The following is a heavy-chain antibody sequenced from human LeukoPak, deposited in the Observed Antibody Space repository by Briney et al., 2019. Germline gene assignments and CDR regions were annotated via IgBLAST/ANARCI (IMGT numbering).Heavy chain of an antibody. CDR3: ARRAGDSSGYYTD. V-gene: IGHV4-59*08. Sequence: SETLSLTRTVSGGSISHYYWSWIRQPPGKGPEWIGYIYYTGTTNYNPSLKSRVTISVDTSKNQFSLNLSSLTAADTAVYYCARRAGDSSGYYTDWGQGTLVTVSS. CDR1: GGSISHYY. CDR2: IYYTGTT. D-gene: IGHD3-22*01. J-gene: IGHJ4*02.